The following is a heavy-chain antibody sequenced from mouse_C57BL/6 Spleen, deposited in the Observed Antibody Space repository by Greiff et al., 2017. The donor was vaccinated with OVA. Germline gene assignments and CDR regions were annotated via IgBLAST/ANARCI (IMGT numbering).Heavy chain of an antibody. CDR3: ARSTVVAPGYFDV. CDR2: IYIGNGYT. CDR1: GYTFTSYG. Sequence: EVKLMESGAELVRPGSSVKMSCKTSGYTFTSYGINWVKQRPGQGLEWIGYIYIGNGYTEYNEKFKGKATLTSDTSSSTAYMQLSSLTSEDSAIYFCARSTVVAPGYFDVWGTGTTVTVSS. J-gene: IGHJ1*03. D-gene: IGHD1-1*01. V-gene: IGHV1-58*01.